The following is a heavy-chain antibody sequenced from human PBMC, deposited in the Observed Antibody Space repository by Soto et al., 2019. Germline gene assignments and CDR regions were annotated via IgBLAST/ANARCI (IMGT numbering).Heavy chain of an antibody. V-gene: IGHV3-11*06. J-gene: IGHJ5*02. CDR3: ARGTTNWGFDT. CDR1: GFTFIDYY. D-gene: IGHD1-1*01. CDR2: ISSRSSYI. Sequence: SLRLSCAASGFTFIDYYMSWIRQAPGQGLEWVSYISSRSSYINYADSVKGRFTISRDNARNSLYLEMNSLRAEDTAVYYCARGTTNWGFDTWGKGTLVTVS.